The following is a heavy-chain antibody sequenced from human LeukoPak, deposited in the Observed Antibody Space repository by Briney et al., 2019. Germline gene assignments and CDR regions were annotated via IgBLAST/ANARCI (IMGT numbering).Heavy chain of an antibody. CDR3: ARIGRDYGDYFDY. Sequence: GGSLRLSCAASGFSFRSYSMNWVRQAPGKGLEWVTYISPTSSDIYYADSVKGRFTISRDNAKNSLYLQMNSLRAEDTAVYYCARIGRDYGDYFDYWGQGTLVTVSS. J-gene: IGHJ4*02. CDR1: GFSFRSYS. D-gene: IGHD4-17*01. V-gene: IGHV3-48*01. CDR2: ISPTSSDI.